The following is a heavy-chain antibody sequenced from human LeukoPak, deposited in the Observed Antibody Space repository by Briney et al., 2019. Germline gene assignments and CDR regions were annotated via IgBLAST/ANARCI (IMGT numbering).Heavy chain of an antibody. J-gene: IGHJ4*02. CDR2: INHSGST. V-gene: IGHV4-34*01. CDR1: GGPFRGHY. D-gene: IGHD6-13*01. Sequence: KPSETLSLTCAVYGGPFRGHYWSGIRQPPGKGLEWIGEINHSGSTNYNPSLKSRVTISIDTSKNQFSLKVSSVTAADTAVYYCATLSSSWYPPYFDYWGQGTLVTVSS. CDR3: ATLSSSWYPPYFDY.